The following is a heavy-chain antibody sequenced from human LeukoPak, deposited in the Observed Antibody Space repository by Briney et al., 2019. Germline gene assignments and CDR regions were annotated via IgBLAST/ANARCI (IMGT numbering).Heavy chain of an antibody. CDR1: GYTFTNYD. CDR2: MNPNNGNA. J-gene: IGHJ4*02. D-gene: IGHD5-18*01. Sequence: GASVRVSCKASGYTFTNYDINWVRQATGQGLEWMGWMNPNNGNAGYAQKFQDKVTMTRDTSISTAYMELSSLRSEDTAIYYCARGVTHVDTAMVPDYWGQGTLVTVSS. CDR3: ARGVTHVDTAMVPDY. V-gene: IGHV1-8*01.